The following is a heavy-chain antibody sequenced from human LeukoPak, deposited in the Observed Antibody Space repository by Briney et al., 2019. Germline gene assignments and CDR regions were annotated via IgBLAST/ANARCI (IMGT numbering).Heavy chain of an antibody. CDR1: GFTFSSYS. J-gene: IGHJ4*02. D-gene: IGHD6-13*01. V-gene: IGHV3-21*01. Sequence: GGFLRLSCAASGFTFSSYSMNWVRQAPGKGLEWVSSISSSSSSYIYYADSVKGRFTISRDNAKNSLYLQMNSLRAEDTAVYYCARDEYSSSWTFDYWGQGTLVTVSS. CDR2: ISSSSSSYI. CDR3: ARDEYSSSWTFDY.